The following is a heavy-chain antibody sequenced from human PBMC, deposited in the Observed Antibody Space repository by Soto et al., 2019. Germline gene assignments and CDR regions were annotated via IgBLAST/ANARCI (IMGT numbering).Heavy chain of an antibody. CDR3: ARAGGSSCYHYYYYYGMDV. CDR1: GYSISSGYY. J-gene: IGHJ6*02. CDR2: IYHSGST. Sequence: SETLSLTCAVSGYSISSGYYWGWIRQPPGKGLEWIASIYHSGSTYYNPSLKSRVTISVDTSKNQFSLKLSSVTAADTAVYYCARAGGSSCYHYYYYYGMDVWGQGTTVTVSS. D-gene: IGHD6-13*01. V-gene: IGHV4-38-2*01.